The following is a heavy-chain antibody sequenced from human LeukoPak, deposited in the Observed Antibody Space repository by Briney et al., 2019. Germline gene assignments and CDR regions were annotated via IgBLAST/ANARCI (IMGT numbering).Heavy chain of an antibody. CDR1: GGSISSYY. CDR3: ARADSSGYYSVDYYYYGMDV. CDR2: IYYSGST. J-gene: IGHJ6*02. V-gene: IGHV4-59*08. Sequence: PSETLSLTCTVSGGSISSYYWSWIRQPPGKGLEWIGYIYYSGSTNYNPSLKSRVTISVDTSKNQFSLKLSSVTAADTAVYYCARADSSGYYSVDYYYYGMDVWGQGTTVTVSS. D-gene: IGHD3-22*01.